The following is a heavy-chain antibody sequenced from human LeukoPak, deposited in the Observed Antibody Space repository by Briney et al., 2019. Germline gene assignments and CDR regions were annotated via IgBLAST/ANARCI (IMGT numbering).Heavy chain of an antibody. J-gene: IGHJ3*02. Sequence: ASVKVSCKASGGTFSNYAISWVRQAPGQGLEWVGGIIPMFDTPIYAQKFQGRVTITADESTSTVYMELSSLRSEDTAVYFCASTDYYDSRGYGGSFAIWGQGTMVTVSS. CDR1: GGTFSNYA. V-gene: IGHV1-69*13. CDR3: ASTDYYDSRGYGGSFAI. D-gene: IGHD3-22*01. CDR2: IIPMFDTP.